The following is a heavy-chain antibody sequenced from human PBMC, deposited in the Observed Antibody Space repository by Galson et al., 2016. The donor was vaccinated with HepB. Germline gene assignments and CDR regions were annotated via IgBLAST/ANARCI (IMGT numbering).Heavy chain of an antibody. D-gene: IGHD6-19*01. V-gene: IGHV3-33*01. J-gene: IGHJ6*03. Sequence: SLRLSCAASGFTFSSYGMHWVRQAPGKGLEWAAVIWYDGSNKYYADSVKGRFTISRDNSKNTLYLLINSLRAEDTAVYYCARGQWLALYYIDVWGKGTTVTVSS. CDR1: GFTFSSYG. CDR2: IWYDGSNK. CDR3: ARGQWLALYYIDV.